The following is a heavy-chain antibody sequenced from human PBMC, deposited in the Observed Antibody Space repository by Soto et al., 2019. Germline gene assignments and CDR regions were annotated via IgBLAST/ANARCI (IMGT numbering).Heavy chain of an antibody. CDR1: GYTFTGYY. CDR3: AREYYYDSSGYLYY. D-gene: IGHD3-22*01. V-gene: IGHV1-2*04. Sequence: ASVKVSCKASGYTFTGYYMHWVRQAPGQGLEWMGWINPNSGGTNYAQKFQGWVTMTRDTSISTAYMELSRLRSDDTAVYYCAREYYYDSSGYLYYWGQGTLVTVS. CDR2: INPNSGGT. J-gene: IGHJ4*02.